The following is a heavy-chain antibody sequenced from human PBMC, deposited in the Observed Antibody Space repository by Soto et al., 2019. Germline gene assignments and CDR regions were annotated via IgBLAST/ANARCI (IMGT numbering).Heavy chain of an antibody. Sequence: ASVKVSCKTSGYTFTSYDINWVRQATGQGLEWMGWINPNNGNTGYAQKFQGRVTMTRSTSISTAYMELSSLRSDDTAVYFCARTSSGTRGGFDPWGQGTLVTVSS. J-gene: IGHJ5*02. CDR2: INPNNGNT. CDR1: GYTFTSYD. V-gene: IGHV1-8*01. D-gene: IGHD1-1*01. CDR3: ARTSSGTRGGFDP.